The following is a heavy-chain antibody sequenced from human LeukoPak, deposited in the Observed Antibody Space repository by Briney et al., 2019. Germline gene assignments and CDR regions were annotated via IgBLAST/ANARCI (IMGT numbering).Heavy chain of an antibody. Sequence: HPGGSLRLSCAASGFTFSSYAMHWVRQAPGKGLEWVAVISYDGSNKYYADSVKGRFTISRDNSKNTLYLQMNSLRTEDTAVYYCAKEDNYYDSRLKNAFDIWGQGTVVTVSS. CDR2: ISYDGSNK. J-gene: IGHJ3*02. V-gene: IGHV3-30-3*01. CDR1: GFTFSSYA. CDR3: AKEDNYYDSRLKNAFDI. D-gene: IGHD3-22*01.